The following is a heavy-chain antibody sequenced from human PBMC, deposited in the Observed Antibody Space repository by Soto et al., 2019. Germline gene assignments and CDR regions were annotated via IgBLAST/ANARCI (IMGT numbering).Heavy chain of an antibody. D-gene: IGHD3-10*01. Sequence: QVQLVQSGAEVKKPGSSVKVSCKASGGTFSSYTISWVRQAPGQGLEWMGRIIPILGIANYAQKFQGRVTITADKSTSTAYMELSSMRSEDTAVYYCARDLDERITMVRGVIHPGAFDIWGQGTMVTVSS. CDR3: ARDLDERITMVRGVIHPGAFDI. CDR1: GGTFSSYT. J-gene: IGHJ3*02. V-gene: IGHV1-69*08. CDR2: IIPILGIA.